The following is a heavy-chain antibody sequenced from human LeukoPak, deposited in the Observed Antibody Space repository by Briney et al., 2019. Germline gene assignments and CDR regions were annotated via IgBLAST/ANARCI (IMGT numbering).Heavy chain of an antibody. Sequence: PGGSLRLSCVASGFTFNIYSMYWVRQAPGKGLEWVASFTRSGIHIYYADLVKGRFTISRDNANNSLYLQMNSLRGEDTAVYYCARDLMTGTLGVDWSDPWGQGTLVTVSS. CDR3: ARDLMTGTLGVDWSDP. D-gene: IGHD1-20*01. V-gene: IGHV3-21*01. J-gene: IGHJ5*02. CDR2: FTRSGIHI. CDR1: GFTFNIYS.